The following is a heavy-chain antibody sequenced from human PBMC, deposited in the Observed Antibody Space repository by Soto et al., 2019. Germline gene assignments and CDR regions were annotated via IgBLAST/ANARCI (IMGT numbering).Heavy chain of an antibody. CDR2: IYYSGST. CDR1: GCSLSSSSYY. V-gene: IGHV4-39*01. D-gene: IGHD5-12*01. CDR3: ARRRWLRSTEGDY. Sequence: SETLSLTCTFSGCSLSSSSYYWGWIRQPPGKGLEWIGSIYYSGSTYYNPSLKSRVTISVDTSKNQFSLKLSSVTAADTAVYYCARRRWLRSTEGDYRGQGTLVTVSS. J-gene: IGHJ4*02.